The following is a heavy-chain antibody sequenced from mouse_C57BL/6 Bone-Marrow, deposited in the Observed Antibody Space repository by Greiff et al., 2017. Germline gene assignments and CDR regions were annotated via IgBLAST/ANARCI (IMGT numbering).Heavy chain of an antibody. Sequence: EVQRVESGGDLLQPGGSLKLSCAASGFTFSSYGMSWVRPTPDKRLEWVATISSGGSYTYYPDSVKGRFTISRDNAKNTLYLQMSSLKAEDTAMYYCARLGYYGSSYFDYWGQGTTLTVSS. V-gene: IGHV5-6*01. D-gene: IGHD1-1*01. CDR3: ARLGYYGSSYFDY. CDR2: ISSGGSYT. CDR1: GFTFSSYG. J-gene: IGHJ2*01.